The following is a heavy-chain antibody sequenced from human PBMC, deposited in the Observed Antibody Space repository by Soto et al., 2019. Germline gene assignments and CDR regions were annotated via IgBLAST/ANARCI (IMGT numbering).Heavy chain of an antibody. Sequence: SVKVSCKASGGTFSSYTISWVRQAPGQGLEWMGRIIPILGIANYAQKFQGRVTITADKSTSTAYMELSSLRSEDTAVYYCATHPGYYYYYMDVWGKGTTVTVSS. CDR1: GGTFSSYT. CDR3: ATHPGYYYYYMDV. V-gene: IGHV1-69*02. J-gene: IGHJ6*03. CDR2: IIPILGIA.